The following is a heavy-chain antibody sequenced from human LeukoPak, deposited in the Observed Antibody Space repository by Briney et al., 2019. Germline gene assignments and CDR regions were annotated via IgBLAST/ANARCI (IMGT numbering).Heavy chain of an antibody. V-gene: IGHV3-7*03. J-gene: IGHJ4*02. CDR3: AREPGYDYVWGSYRSSTPNYFDY. CDR2: IKQDGSEK. D-gene: IGHD3-16*02. CDR1: GFTVSGHP. Sequence: GGSLRLSCAASGFTVSGHPMSWVRQAPGKGLEWVANIKQDGSEKYYVDSVKGRFTISRDNAKNSLYLQMNSLRAEDTAVYYCAREPGYDYVWGSYRSSTPNYFDYWGQGTLVTVSS.